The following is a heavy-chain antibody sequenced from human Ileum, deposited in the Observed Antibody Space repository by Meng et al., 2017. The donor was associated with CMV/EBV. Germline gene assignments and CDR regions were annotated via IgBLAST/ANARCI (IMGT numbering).Heavy chain of an antibody. Sequence: QLQESAQRLLPPSETLSLTCTVTGGSLTSYYWTWIRQPAGKGLEWIGRIHPTGTTDDNPSLRSRVSMSLDKSKNQFSLKLTSVTAADTAVYYCARAAARGVPVDLWGQGTLVTVSS. V-gene: IGHV4-4*07. D-gene: IGHD3-10*01. J-gene: IGHJ5*02. CDR1: GGSLTSYY. CDR3: ARAAARGVPVDL. CDR2: IHPTGTT.